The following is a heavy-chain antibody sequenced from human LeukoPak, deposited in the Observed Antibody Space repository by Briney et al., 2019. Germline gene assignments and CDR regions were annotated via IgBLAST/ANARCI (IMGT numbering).Heavy chain of an antibody. D-gene: IGHD3-10*01. V-gene: IGHV4-59*01. CDR3: STDPPTGHVMVRGKGSHATDV. Sequence: SETLSLTCAVYGGSIGTYYWSWIRQPPGKGLEWIGNVFHSGSTIYNPSLKSRVTISVDTSKNQFSLNLSSVTAADTAVYYCSTDPPTGHVMVRGKGSHATDVWGQGITVIVSS. J-gene: IGHJ6*02. CDR1: GGSIGTYY. CDR2: VFHSGST.